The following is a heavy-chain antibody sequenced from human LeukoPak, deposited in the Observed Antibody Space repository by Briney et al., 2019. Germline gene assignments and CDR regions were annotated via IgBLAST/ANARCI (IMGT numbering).Heavy chain of an antibody. CDR2: IIPIFGTA. D-gene: IGHD5-18*01. CDR1: VGTFSSYA. J-gene: IGHJ3*02. Sequence: GASVKVSCKASVGTFSSYAISWVRQAPGQGLEWMGGIIPIFGTANYAQKFQGRVTITTDESTSTAYMELSSLRSEDTAVYYCARDYVDTAMVRRAFHIWGQGTMVTVSS. V-gene: IGHV1-69*05. CDR3: ARDYVDTAMVRRAFHI.